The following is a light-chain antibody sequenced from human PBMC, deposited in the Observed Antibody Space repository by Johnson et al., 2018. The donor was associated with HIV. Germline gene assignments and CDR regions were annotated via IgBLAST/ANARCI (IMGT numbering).Light chain of an antibody. V-gene: IGLV1-51*02. Sequence: QSVLTQPPSVSAAPGQKVTISCSGSSSNIGNNYVSWYQQLPGTAPKLLIYENNKRPSGIPDRFSGSKSGTSATLGITGLQTENEADYYCGTWDSSLSAYVFGIGTKVTFL. CDR1: SSNIGNNY. CDR3: GTWDSSLSAYV. J-gene: IGLJ1*01. CDR2: ENN.